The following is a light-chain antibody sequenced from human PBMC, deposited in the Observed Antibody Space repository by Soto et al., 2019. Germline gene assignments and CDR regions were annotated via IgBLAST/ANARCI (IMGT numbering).Light chain of an antibody. J-gene: IGKJ1*01. CDR3: QQYSNWPRT. CDR1: QSVSSN. V-gene: IGKV3-15*01. Sequence: EIVMTQSPATLSVSPGERATLSCRASQSVSSNLAWYQQQPGQAPRLLIYGSSTRATGIPARFSGSGSGTEFTLSISSLQSEDFAVYYCQQYSNWPRTFGQGTKGDIK. CDR2: GSS.